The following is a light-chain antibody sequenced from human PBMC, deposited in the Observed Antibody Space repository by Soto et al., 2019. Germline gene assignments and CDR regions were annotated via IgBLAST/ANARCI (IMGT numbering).Light chain of an antibody. J-gene: IGLJ1*01. CDR3: QSYDSSLTGSV. CDR2: GNT. Sequence: QSVLTQPRSVSGAPGQTVAISCTGTSSNIGPGFDVHWYQQVPGTAPKLVLYGNTIRPSGVPDRFSGSRSGSSASLVITGLRAEDEADYYCQSYDSSLTGSVFGTGTKVTVL. CDR1: SSNIGPGFD. V-gene: IGLV1-40*01.